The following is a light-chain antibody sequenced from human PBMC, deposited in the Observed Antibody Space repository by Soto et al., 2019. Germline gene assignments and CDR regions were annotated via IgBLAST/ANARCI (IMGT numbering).Light chain of an antibody. Sequence: EIVLTQSRATLSLSPGERATLSCRASQSVSSYLAWYQQKPGQAPRLLMYDASNRATGIPARFSGSGSGTDFTLTISSLEPEDFAVYYCQQRSNWPVTFGQGTKVDI. CDR2: DAS. V-gene: IGKV3-11*01. CDR3: QQRSNWPVT. J-gene: IGKJ1*01. CDR1: QSVSSY.